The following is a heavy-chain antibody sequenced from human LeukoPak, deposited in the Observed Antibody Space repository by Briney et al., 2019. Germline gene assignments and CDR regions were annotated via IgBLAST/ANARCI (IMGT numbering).Heavy chain of an antibody. J-gene: IGHJ6*04. CDR3: ARGRYCSSTSCWNYYYYGMDV. Sequence: SETLSLTCAVSGGSISSGGYSWSWIRQPPGKGLEWIGEINHSGSTNYNPSLKSRVTISVDTSKNQFSLKLSSVTAADTAVYYCARGRYCSSTSCWNYYYYGMDVWGKGTTVTVSS. D-gene: IGHD2-2*01. CDR2: INHSGST. CDR1: GGSISSGGYS. V-gene: IGHV4-34*01.